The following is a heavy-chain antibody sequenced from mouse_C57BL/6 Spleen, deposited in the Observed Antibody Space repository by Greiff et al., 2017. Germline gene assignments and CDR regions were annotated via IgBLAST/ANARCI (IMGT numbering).Heavy chain of an antibody. J-gene: IGHJ2*01. CDR1: GYTFTSYW. D-gene: IGHD3-2*02. V-gene: IGHV1-55*01. Sequence: QVQLKQPGAELVKPGASVKMSCKASGYTFTSYWITWVKQRPGQGLEWIGDIYPGSGSTNYNEKFKSKATLTVDTSSSTAYMQLSSLTSEDSAVYYCARQLRLRGYFDYWGQGTTLTVSS. CDR3: ARQLRLRGYFDY. CDR2: IYPGSGST.